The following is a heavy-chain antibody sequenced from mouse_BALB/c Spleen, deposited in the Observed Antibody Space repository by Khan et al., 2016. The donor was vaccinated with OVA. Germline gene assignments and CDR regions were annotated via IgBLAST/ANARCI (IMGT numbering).Heavy chain of an antibody. Sequence: EVELVESGGDVVKPGGSLKLSCAASGFTFSTYGMSWVRQTPDKRLEWVATVSTGGHYTYYPDTVKGRFTFSRDNAKDTLYLQMSSLKSEDTAMFCSARSAYFYDSGGFAYWGQGTLVTVSA. D-gene: IGHD1-1*01. V-gene: IGHV5-6*01. CDR3: ARSAYFYDSGGFAY. CDR1: GFTFSTYG. J-gene: IGHJ3*01. CDR2: VSTGGHYT.